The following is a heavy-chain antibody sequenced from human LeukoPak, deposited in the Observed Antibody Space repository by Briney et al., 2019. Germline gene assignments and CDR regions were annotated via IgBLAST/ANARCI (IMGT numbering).Heavy chain of an antibody. CDR3: ARDPPRQDSSWYYFDY. V-gene: IGHV3-30-3*01. J-gene: IGHJ4*02. CDR1: GFIFNNYA. Sequence: PGGSLRLSCAASGFIFNNYAMHWVRQAPGTGLEWVAVISYDGTNEFYPDSVKGRFTISRDDSKNTVYLQMNSLRPEDTAVYYCARDPPRQDSSWYYFDYWGQGTLVTVSS. D-gene: IGHD6-13*01. CDR2: ISYDGTNE.